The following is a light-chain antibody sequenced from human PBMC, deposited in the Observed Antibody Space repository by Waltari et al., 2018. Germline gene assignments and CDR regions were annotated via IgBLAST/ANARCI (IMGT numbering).Light chain of an antibody. V-gene: IGKV3-11*01. Sequence: EIVFTQSPATLSLTPGDTATLSCRASHSVSSYLAWYQQNPGQPPRLLIYDASNRATGVPARFRGSGSGTDFTLTINSLEAEDFAVYYCQQRSNWTPHTFGQGARLEIK. CDR2: DAS. J-gene: IGKJ2*01. CDR1: HSVSSY. CDR3: QQRSNWTPHT.